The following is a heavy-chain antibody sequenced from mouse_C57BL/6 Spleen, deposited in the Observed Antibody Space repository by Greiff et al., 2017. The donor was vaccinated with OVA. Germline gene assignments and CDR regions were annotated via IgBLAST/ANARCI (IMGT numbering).Heavy chain of an antibody. D-gene: IGHD2-5*01. CDR1: GFTFSDYG. J-gene: IGHJ4*01. CDR2: ISSGSSTI. V-gene: IGHV5-17*01. Sequence: EVKLMESGGGLVKPGGSLKLSCAASGFTFSDYGMHWVRQAPEKGLEWVAYISSGSSTIYYADTVKGRFTISRDNAKNTLFLQMTSLRSEDTAVYYCARDSNYFYAMDYWGQGTSVTVSS. CDR3: ARDSNYFYAMDY.